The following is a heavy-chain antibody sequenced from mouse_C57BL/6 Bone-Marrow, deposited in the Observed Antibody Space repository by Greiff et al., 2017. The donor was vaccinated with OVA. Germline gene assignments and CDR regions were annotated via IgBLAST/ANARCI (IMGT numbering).Heavy chain of an antibody. D-gene: IGHD2-1*01. CDR2: ISDGGSYT. V-gene: IGHV5-4*01. J-gene: IGHJ4*01. Sequence: EVKLMESGGGLVKPGGSLKLSCAASGFTFSSYAMSWVRQTPEKRLEWVATISDGGSYTYYPDNVKGRFTISRDNAKNNLYLQMSHLKSEDTAMYYCAREGKGMDYWGQGTSVTVSS. CDR3: AREGKGMDY. CDR1: GFTFSSYA.